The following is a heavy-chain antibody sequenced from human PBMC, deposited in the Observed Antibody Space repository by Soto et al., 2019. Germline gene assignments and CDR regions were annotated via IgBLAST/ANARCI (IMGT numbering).Heavy chain of an antibody. CDR2: VSYDGNDK. V-gene: IGHV3-30*03. Sequence: GSLRLSCAASGFTFSSYGMHWVRQAPGKGLEWVAGVSYDGNDKSYADSVKGRFPISRDNSKNTLYLQMNSLRVEETAVYYCERGTGNNWNYVWFDPWGQGTLVTVSS. J-gene: IGHJ5*02. CDR1: GFTFSSYG. CDR3: ERGTGNNWNYVWFDP. D-gene: IGHD1-7*01.